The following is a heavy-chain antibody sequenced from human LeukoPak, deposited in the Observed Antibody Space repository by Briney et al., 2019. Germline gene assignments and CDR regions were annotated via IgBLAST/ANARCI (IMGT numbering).Heavy chain of an antibody. CDR3: ASASGYDLSAFDI. CDR1: GYTVTSYG. J-gene: IGHJ3*02. CDR2: ISAYIGNT. Sequence: GASVKASCKASGYTVTSYGISSVRQAPGQRLECMGWISAYIGNTNYAQKLQGRVTMTTDTSTSTAYMELRSLRSDDTAVYYCASASGYDLSAFDIWGQGTMVTVSS. D-gene: IGHD5-12*01. V-gene: IGHV1-18*01.